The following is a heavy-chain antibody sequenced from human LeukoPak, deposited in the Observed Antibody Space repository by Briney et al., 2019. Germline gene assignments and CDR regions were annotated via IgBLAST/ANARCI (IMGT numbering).Heavy chain of an antibody. D-gene: IGHD6-6*01. CDR2: IYYSGST. V-gene: IGHV4-59*01. CDR3: ARDRDSSSAFDI. J-gene: IGHJ3*02. Sequence: PSETLSLTCAVYGGSFSGYYWSWIRQPPGKGLEWIGYIYYSGSTNYNPSLKSRVTISVDTSKNQFSLKLSSVTAADTAVYYCARDRDSSSAFDIWGQGTMVTVSS. CDR1: GGSFSGYY.